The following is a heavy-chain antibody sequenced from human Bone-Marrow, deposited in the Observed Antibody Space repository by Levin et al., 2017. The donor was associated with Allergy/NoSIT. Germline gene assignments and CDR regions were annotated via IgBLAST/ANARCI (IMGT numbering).Heavy chain of an antibody. Sequence: GGSLRLSCAASGFMFSSSAMSWVRQAPGKGLEWVSSISGSDYTTYYTDSVKGRLTISRDNSKNTIYLQMNSLRAEDTAIYYCAKEAQSIRAHYVHWGQGTLVTVSS. J-gene: IGHJ4*02. D-gene: IGHD2-2*02. CDR2: ISGSDYTT. V-gene: IGHV3-23*01. CDR1: GFMFSSSA. CDR3: AKEAQSIRAHYVH.